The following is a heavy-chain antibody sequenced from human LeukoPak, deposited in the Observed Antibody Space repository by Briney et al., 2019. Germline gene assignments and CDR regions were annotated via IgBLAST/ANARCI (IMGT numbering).Heavy chain of an antibody. D-gene: IGHD3-9*01. CDR2: IKQDGSEK. CDR1: GFTFSSYW. V-gene: IGHV3-7*01. Sequence: PGGSLRLSCAASGFTFSSYWMSWVRQAPGKGLEWVANIKQDGSEKYYVDSVKGRFTISRDNAKNSLYLQMNSLRAEDTAVYYCARDSNILTGYYIFDYWGQGTLVTVSS. J-gene: IGHJ4*02. CDR3: ARDSNILTGYYIFDY.